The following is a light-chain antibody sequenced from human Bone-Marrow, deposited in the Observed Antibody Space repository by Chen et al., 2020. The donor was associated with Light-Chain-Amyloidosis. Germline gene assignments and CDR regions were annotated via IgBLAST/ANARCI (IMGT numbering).Light chain of an antibody. CDR3: QQYGTSPLT. V-gene: IGKV3-20*01. CDR1: QTISSTY. J-gene: IGKJ4*01. CDR2: GSS. Sequence: EIVLTQSPGPLSLSPGEGANLSCRASQTISSTYLTWYQQKFGQAPRLLIYGSSSRATGIPDMFTGSGSGTDFTLTINRLEPEDFAMYYGQQYGTSPLTFGGGTKVEIK.